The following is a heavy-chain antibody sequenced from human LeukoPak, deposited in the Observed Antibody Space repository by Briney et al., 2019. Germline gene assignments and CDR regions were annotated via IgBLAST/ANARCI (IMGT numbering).Heavy chain of an antibody. CDR2: INSDGSST. CDR1: GFTFSSYW. CDR3: ARPGGYGDYAY. V-gene: IGHV3-74*01. Sequence: PGGSLRLSCAASGFTFSSYWMHWVRQAPGKGLVWVSRINSDGSSTSYADSVQGRFTISRDNAKNTLYLQMNSLRAEDTAVYYCARPGGYGDYAYWGQGTLVTVSS. J-gene: IGHJ4*02. D-gene: IGHD4-17*01.